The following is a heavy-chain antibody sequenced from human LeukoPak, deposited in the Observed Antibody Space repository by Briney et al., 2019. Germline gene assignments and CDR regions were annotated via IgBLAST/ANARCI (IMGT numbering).Heavy chain of an antibody. CDR3: ARGKFSRAFDI. CDR2: IYYSGST. V-gene: IGHV4-59*06. CDR1: GGSISSYY. Sequence: SETLSLTCTVSGGSISSYYWSWIRQHPGKGLEWIGYIYYSGSTYYNPSLKSRVSISVDTSKNQFSLKLSSVTAADTAVYYCARGKFSRAFDIWGQGTMVTVSS. J-gene: IGHJ3*02.